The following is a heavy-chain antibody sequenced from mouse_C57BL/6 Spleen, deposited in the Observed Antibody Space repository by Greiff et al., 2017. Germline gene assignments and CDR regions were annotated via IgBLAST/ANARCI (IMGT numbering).Heavy chain of an antibody. CDR1: GFTFSSYT. V-gene: IGHV5-9*01. CDR3: ARHVTTVVATGYYYAMDY. CDR2: ISGGGGNT. J-gene: IGHJ4*01. D-gene: IGHD1-1*01. Sequence: EVKLVESGGGLVKPGGSLKLSCAASGFTFSSYTMSWVRQTPEKRLEWVATISGGGGNTYYPDSVTGRFTISRDNAKNTLYLQMRSLRSEDTALYYCARHVTTVVATGYYYAMDYWGQGTSVTVSS.